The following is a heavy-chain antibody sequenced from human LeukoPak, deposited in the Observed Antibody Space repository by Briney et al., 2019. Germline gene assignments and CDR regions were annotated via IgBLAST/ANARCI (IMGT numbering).Heavy chain of an antibody. Sequence: GGSLRLYCAASAFPFRSYGMHWVRQAPVRGLELMPVVLYGGSHEYYGDSVKGRFTISRDNSNYTLYLQMNSLRAEDTSVYYCAKALERWEYVRRGMDVWGQGTTVTVSS. CDR3: AKALERWEYVRRGMDV. V-gene: IGHV3-30*18. J-gene: IGHJ6*02. CDR1: AFPFRSYG. CDR2: VLYGGSHE. D-gene: IGHD1-26*01.